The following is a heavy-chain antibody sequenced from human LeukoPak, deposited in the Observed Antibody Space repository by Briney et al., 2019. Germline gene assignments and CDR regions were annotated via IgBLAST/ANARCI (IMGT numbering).Heavy chain of an antibody. V-gene: IGHV1-8*02. J-gene: IGHJ4*02. Sequence: ASVKVSCKASGYTFTSYGISWVRQAPGQGLEWMGWMNPNSGNTGYAQKFQGRVTMTRNTSISTAYMELSSLRSEDTAVYYCARRERSSSWYEEYYFDYWGQGTLVTVSS. CDR2: MNPNSGNT. CDR1: GYTFTSYG. D-gene: IGHD6-13*01. CDR3: ARRERSSSWYEEYYFDY.